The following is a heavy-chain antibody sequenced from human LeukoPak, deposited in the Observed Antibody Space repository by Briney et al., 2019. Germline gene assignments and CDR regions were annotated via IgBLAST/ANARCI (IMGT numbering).Heavy chain of an antibody. CDR3: ARQGYCSSTSCFQYWYFDL. D-gene: IGHD2-2*01. J-gene: IGHJ2*01. Sequence: GGSLRLSCAASGFTFSNYAMTWVRQAPGKGLEWVSTISGSGSITYSADSVKGRFTISRDNSKNTLYLQMNSLRAEDTAVYYCARQGYCSSTSCFQYWYFDLWGRGTLVTVSS. V-gene: IGHV3-23*01. CDR1: GFTFSNYA. CDR2: ISGSGSIT.